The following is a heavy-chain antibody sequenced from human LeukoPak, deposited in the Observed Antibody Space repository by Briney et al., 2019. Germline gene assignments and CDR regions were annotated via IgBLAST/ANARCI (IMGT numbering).Heavy chain of an antibody. J-gene: IGHJ3*02. V-gene: IGHV3-21*01. CDR2: ISSSSSYI. Sequence: GESLKISCAASGFTFSSYSMNWVRQAPGKGLEWVSSISSSSSYIYYADSVKGRFTISRDNAKNSLYLQMNSLRAEDTAVYYCARDRATTNAFDIWGQGTMVTVSS. CDR1: GFTFSSYS. D-gene: IGHD1-26*01. CDR3: ARDRATTNAFDI.